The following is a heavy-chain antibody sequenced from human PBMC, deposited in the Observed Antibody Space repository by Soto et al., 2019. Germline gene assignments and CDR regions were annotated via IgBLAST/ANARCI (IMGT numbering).Heavy chain of an antibody. D-gene: IGHD1-26*01. Sequence: QVQLVESGGGVVQPGRSLRLSCAASGFTFNIRGMHWVRQAPGKGLEWVAGISSDGSKTYYAGSVTGRFTISRDNAENTLFLQMNSLRAEDTAVYFCAKDISVSTAPDHWGQGTLVTVST. CDR2: ISSDGSKT. CDR1: GFTFNIRG. J-gene: IGHJ4*02. CDR3: AKDISVSTAPDH. V-gene: IGHV3-30*18.